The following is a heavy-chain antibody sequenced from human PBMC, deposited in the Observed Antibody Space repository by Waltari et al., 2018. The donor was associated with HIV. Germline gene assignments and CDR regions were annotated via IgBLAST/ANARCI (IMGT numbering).Heavy chain of an antibody. V-gene: IGHV1-8*02. CDR1: GYTFRHYD. CDR3: SRGLHCTATSCLLYHGMDV. D-gene: IGHD2-2*01. J-gene: IGHJ6*02. Sequence: QVQLVQSGAEVKKPGASVKVSFKASGYTFRHYDINWVGQATGQGLEWMGWMNPNSGNTGYAQKFQGRVNMTRNSSIRTAYMELSSLRSDDTAVYYCSRGLHCTATSCLLYHGMDVWGQGTAVSVSS. CDR2: MNPNSGNT.